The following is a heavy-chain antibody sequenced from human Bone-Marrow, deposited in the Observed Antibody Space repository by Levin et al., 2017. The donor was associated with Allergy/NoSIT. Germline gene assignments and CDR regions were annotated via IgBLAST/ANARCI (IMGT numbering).Heavy chain of an antibody. V-gene: IGHV5-51*01. Sequence: GESLKISCKASGYSFTSYWIGWVRQVPGKGLEWMGIIYPADSDTKYSRSFEGQVTISSDNSITTAYLQWSSLKASDTAIYYCVRGNSGTYWSDWIDPWGPGTLITVSS. CDR3: VRGNSGTYWSDWIDP. J-gene: IGHJ5*02. CDR1: GYSFTSYW. CDR2: IYPADSDT. D-gene: IGHD1-26*01.